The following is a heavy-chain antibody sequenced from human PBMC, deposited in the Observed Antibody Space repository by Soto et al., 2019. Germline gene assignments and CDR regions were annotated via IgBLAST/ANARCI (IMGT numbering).Heavy chain of an antibody. CDR2: ISSSSSYI. CDR1: GFTFSSYS. V-gene: IGHV3-21*01. CDR3: ARVGQVGMGQYYYYGMDV. Sequence: GGSLRLSCAASGFTFSSYSMNWVRQAPGKGLEWVSSISSSSSYIYYADSVKGRFTISRDNAKNSLYLQMNSLRAEDTAVYYCARVGQVGMGQYYYYGMDVWGQGTTVTVSS. D-gene: IGHD2-21*01. J-gene: IGHJ6*02.